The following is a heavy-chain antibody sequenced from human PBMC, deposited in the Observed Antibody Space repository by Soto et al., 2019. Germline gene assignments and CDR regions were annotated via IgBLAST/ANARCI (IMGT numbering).Heavy chain of an antibody. CDR1: GFTFSSYA. Sequence: SLRLSCAASGFTFSSYAMSWVRQAPGKGLEWVSAISGSGGSTYYADSVKGRFTISRDNSKNTLYLQMNSLRAEDTAVYYCAKDSVLLWFGELTPTANWFDPWGQGTLVTVSS. J-gene: IGHJ5*02. CDR2: ISGSGGST. D-gene: IGHD3-10*01. V-gene: IGHV3-23*01. CDR3: AKDSVLLWFGELTPTANWFDP.